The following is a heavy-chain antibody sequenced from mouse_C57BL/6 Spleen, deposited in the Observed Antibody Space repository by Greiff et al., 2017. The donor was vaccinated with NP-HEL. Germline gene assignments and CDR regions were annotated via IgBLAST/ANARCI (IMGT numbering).Heavy chain of an antibody. D-gene: IGHD1-1*01. V-gene: IGHV1-76*01. CDR3: AREVVGPYWYFDV. CDR1: GYTFTDYY. CDR2: IYPGSGNT. J-gene: IGHJ1*03. Sequence: QVQLQQSGAELVRPGASVKLSCKASGYTFTDYYINWVKQRPGQGLEWIARIYPGSGNTYYNEKFKGKATLTAEKSSSTAYMQLSSLTSEDSAVYFCAREVVGPYWYFDVWGTGTTVTVSS.